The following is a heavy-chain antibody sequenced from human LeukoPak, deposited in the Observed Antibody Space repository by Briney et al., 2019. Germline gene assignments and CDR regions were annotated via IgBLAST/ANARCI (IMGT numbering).Heavy chain of an antibody. CDR3: ARTVQLLWYPTFDY. V-gene: IGHV4-38-2*01. D-gene: IGHD2-2*01. CDR1: GFIVTNYA. CDR2: IYNTGFT. Sequence: SGGSLRLSCAASGFIVTNYAMTWVRQPPGKGLEWIGSIYNTGFTYYNPSLKSQVTISVDTSKNQFSLNLGSVTAADTAVYYCARTVQLLWYPTFDYWGQGILVTVSS. J-gene: IGHJ4*02.